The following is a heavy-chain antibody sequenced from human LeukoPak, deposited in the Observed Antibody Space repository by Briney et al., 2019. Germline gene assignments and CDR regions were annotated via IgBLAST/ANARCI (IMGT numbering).Heavy chain of an antibody. CDR1: GFTFSSYW. V-gene: IGHV3-74*01. Sequence: PGGSLRLSCAASGFTFSSYWMHWVRQAPGKGLVWVSRINSDGSSTNYADSVRGRFTISRDNAKNTLYLQMNSLRAEDTAVYYCARDIAVAGTFVNYWGQGTLVTVSS. J-gene: IGHJ4*02. D-gene: IGHD6-19*01. CDR2: INSDGSST. CDR3: ARDIAVAGTFVNY.